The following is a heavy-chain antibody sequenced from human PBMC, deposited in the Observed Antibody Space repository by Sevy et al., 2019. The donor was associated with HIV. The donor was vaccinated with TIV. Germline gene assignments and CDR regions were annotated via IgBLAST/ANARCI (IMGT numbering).Heavy chain of an antibody. D-gene: IGHD6-6*01. Sequence: GGSLRLSCAASGFTFSSYGMHWLRQAPGKGLEWVAVIWYDGSNKYYADSVKGRFTISRDNSKNTLYLQMNSLRAEDTAVYYCASEGSSSSNYWGQRTLVTVSS. CDR2: IWYDGSNK. J-gene: IGHJ4*02. CDR1: GFTFSSYG. CDR3: ASEGSSSSNY. V-gene: IGHV3-33*08.